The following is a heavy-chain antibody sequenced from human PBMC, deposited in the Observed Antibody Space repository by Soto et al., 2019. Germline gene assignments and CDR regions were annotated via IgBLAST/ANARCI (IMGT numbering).Heavy chain of an antibody. Sequence: EVQLVESGGGLVQPGGSLRLSCAASGFTFSSYSMDWVRQAPGKGLEWVSYITSGSSTIHYAESVKGRFTISRDNAKNSLFLQMNSLRVENTAVYYCVRDAGSLGYWGQGTLVTVSS. CDR3: VRDAGSLGY. D-gene: IGHD3-10*01. V-gene: IGHV3-48*01. CDR2: ITSGSSTI. CDR1: GFTFSSYS. J-gene: IGHJ4*02.